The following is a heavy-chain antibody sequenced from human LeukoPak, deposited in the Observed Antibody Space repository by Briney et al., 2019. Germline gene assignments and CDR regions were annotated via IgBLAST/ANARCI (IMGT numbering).Heavy chain of an antibody. CDR3: ARGEWLRAFDY. D-gene: IGHD5-12*01. CDR2: IYYSGST. V-gene: IGHV4-30-4*08. Sequence: PSQTLSLTCTVSGGSISSGDYYWSWIRQPPGKGLEWIGYIYYSGSTYYNPSLKSRVTISVDTSKNQFSLKPSSVTAADTAVYYCARGEWLRAFDYWGQGTLVTVSS. J-gene: IGHJ4*02. CDR1: GGSISSGDYY.